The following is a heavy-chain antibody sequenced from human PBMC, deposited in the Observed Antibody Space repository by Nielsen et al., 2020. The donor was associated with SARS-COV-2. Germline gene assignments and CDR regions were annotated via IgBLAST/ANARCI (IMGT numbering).Heavy chain of an antibody. V-gene: IGHV1-18*01. J-gene: IGHJ4*02. D-gene: IGHD3-16*01. CDR2: ISAYNGNT. Sequence: ASAKVSCKASGYTFTSYGISWVRQAPGQGLEWMGWISAYNGNTNYAQKLQGRVTMTTDTSTSTAYMELRSLRSDDTAVYYCARDLEWDDYVWGTLWGQGTLVTVSS. CDR1: GYTFTSYG. CDR3: ARDLEWDDYVWGTL.